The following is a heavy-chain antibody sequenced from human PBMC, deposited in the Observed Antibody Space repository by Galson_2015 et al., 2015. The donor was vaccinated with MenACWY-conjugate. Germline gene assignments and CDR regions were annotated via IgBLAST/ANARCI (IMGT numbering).Heavy chain of an antibody. V-gene: IGHV1-3*01. CDR2: INAGNGNT. Sequence: SVKVSCKASGYTFTSYAMHWVRQAPGQRLEWMGWINAGNGNTKYSQKFQGRVTITRDTSASTAYMELSSLRSEDTAVYYCARLGVGASGSGAFDIWGQGTMVTVSS. CDR1: GYTFTSYA. J-gene: IGHJ3*02. D-gene: IGHD1-26*01. CDR3: ARLGVGASGSGAFDI.